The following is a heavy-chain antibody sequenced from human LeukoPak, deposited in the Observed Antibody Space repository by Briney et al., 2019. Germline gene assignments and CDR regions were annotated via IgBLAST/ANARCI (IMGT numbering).Heavy chain of an antibody. CDR3: ARLTRDYDSSGYYFDY. V-gene: IGHV2-70*11. CDR2: IALDDDK. D-gene: IGHD3-22*01. Sequence: SGPALVKPPQTLTLTCTFSGFSLGTRGMCVSWIRQPPGKALEWLTRIALDDDKYYSTSLKTRLTISKDTSKDQVVLTMTNMDPVDTATYYCARLTRDYDSSGYYFDYWGQGTLVTVSS. CDR1: GFSLGTRGMC. J-gene: IGHJ4*02.